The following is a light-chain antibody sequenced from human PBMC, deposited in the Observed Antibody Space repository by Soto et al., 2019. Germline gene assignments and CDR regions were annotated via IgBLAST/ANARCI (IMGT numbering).Light chain of an antibody. J-gene: IGLJ3*02. CDR2: EDS. CDR1: SPNLVKNF. CDR3: GSRDSSLRDVV. Sequence: QSVLTQPPSVSAAPGQRITISCSGGSPNLVKNFVSWYQQLPKTAPKLLIYEDSKRPSGIPDRFSGSKSGTSATLGITGLQTGDEADYYCGSRDSSLRDVVFGEGTKLTVL. V-gene: IGLV1-51*02.